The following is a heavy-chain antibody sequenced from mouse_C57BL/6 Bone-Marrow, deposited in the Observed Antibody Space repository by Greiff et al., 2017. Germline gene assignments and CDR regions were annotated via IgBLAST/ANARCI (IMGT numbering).Heavy chain of an antibody. J-gene: IGHJ4*01. V-gene: IGHV5-4*03. CDR1: GFTFSSYA. CDR3: SRWDSSGFSYAMDY. Sequence: EVKVVESGGGLVKPGGSLKLSCAASGFTFSSYAMSWVRQTPEKRLEWVATISDGGSYTYYPDNVKGRFTISRDNAKNNLYLQMSHLKSEDTAMYYCSRWDSSGFSYAMDYWGQGTSVTVSS. D-gene: IGHD3-2*02. CDR2: ISDGGSYT.